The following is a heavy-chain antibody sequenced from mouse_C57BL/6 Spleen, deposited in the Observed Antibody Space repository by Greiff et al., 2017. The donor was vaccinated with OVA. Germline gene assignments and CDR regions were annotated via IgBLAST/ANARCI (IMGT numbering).Heavy chain of an antibody. D-gene: IGHD1-1*01. CDR1: GFTFSSYA. Sequence: EVKLVESGGGLVKPGGSLKLSCAASGFTFSSYAMSWVRQTPEQRLEWVATISDGGSYTYYPATVKGRFTISGDNAKNNLYLQMSHLKSEDTAMYYCARDDYYYGSSYYLDYWGQGTTLTVSS. J-gene: IGHJ2*01. CDR3: ARDDYYYGSSYYLDY. V-gene: IGHV5-4*01. CDR2: ISDGGSYT.